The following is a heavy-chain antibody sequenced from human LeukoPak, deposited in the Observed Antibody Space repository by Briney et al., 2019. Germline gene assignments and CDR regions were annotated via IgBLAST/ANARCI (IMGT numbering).Heavy chain of an antibody. J-gene: IGHJ6*03. V-gene: IGHV1-8*01. CDR2: MNPNSGNT. Sequence: GAAGKVSCKASVYTFTIYDIDWVRHATGQGLEWMGWMNPNSGNTDYEQKFQGRVTMPRDTSISTAYMELRSLRSEDTAVYYCARANYDILTGYYTSYYYYYMDVWGKGTTVTVSS. CDR1: VYTFTIYD. CDR3: ARANYDILTGYYTSYYYYYMDV. D-gene: IGHD3-9*01.